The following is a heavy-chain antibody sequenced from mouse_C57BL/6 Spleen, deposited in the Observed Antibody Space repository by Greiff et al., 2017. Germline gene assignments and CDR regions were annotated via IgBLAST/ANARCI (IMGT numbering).Heavy chain of an antibody. CDR2: IDPETGGT. J-gene: IGHJ2*01. Sequence: VKLQQSGAELVRPGASVTLSCKASGYTFTDYEMHWVKQTPVHGLEWIGAIDPETGGTAYNQKFKGKAILTADKSSSTAYMELRSLTSEDSAVYYCTLKSSSDYFDYWGQGTTLTVS. V-gene: IGHV1-15*01. CDR3: TLKSSSDYFDY. CDR1: GYTFTDYE. D-gene: IGHD1-1*01.